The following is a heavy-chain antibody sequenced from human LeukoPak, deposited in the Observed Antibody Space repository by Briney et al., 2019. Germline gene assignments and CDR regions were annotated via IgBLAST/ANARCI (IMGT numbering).Heavy chain of an antibody. CDR1: GFTFTSFW. J-gene: IGHJ3*02. D-gene: IGHD4-17*01. V-gene: IGHV3-74*01. Sequence: GGSLRLSCAASGFTFTSFWMHWVRRAPGKGLVWVSRVNGDGRTTTYADSVKGRFTISRDNAKNTLYLQMNSLGAEDTAVYYCARPQHGDLYAFDIWGQGTMVTVSS. CDR3: ARPQHGDLYAFDI. CDR2: VNGDGRTT.